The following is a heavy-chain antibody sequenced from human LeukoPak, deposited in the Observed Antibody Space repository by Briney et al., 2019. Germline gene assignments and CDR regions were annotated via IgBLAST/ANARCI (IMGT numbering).Heavy chain of an antibody. CDR1: GLTFSNHG. Sequence: PGGSLRLSCAASGLTFSNHGMHWVRQAPGKGLEWVAFIWYDGSNKYYADSVKGRFTISRDNSKNTLYLQMNSLRAEDTAVYYCAKELLPWIQLWRGLDYWGQGTLVTVSS. V-gene: IGHV3-30*02. CDR3: AKELLPWIQLWRGLDY. J-gene: IGHJ4*02. D-gene: IGHD5-18*01. CDR2: IWYDGSNK.